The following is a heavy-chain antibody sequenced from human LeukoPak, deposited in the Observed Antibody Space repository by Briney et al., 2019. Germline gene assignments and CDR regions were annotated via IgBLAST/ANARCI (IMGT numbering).Heavy chain of an antibody. CDR3: ARAAKGHYYMDV. J-gene: IGHJ6*03. CDR1: GFTFSSYS. V-gene: IGHV3-48*01. Sequence: GGSLRLSCAASGFTFSSYSMNWVRHAPGKGLEWVSYISTSSSTIYYADSVKGRFTISRDNAKNSLYLQMNSLRAEDTAVYYCARAAKGHYYMDVWGKGTTVTFSS. CDR2: ISTSSSTI.